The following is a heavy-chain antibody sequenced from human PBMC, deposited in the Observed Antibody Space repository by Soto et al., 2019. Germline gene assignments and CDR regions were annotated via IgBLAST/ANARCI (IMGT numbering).Heavy chain of an antibody. V-gene: IGHV3-72*01. J-gene: IGHJ3*02. CDR2: TRNKANSYTT. D-gene: IGHD2-15*01. Sequence: GGSLRLSCAASGFTFSDHYMDWVRQAPGKGLEWVGRTRNKANSYTTEYAASVKGRFTISRDDSKNSLYLQMNSLKTEDTAVYFFVWGGCSGGSCYKAFDIWGQGTMVTVSS. CDR1: GFTFSDHY. CDR3: VWGGCSGGSCYKAFDI.